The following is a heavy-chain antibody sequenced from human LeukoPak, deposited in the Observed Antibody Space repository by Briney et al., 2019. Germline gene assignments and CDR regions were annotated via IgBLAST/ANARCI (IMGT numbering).Heavy chain of an antibody. CDR1: GYSFTSYW. V-gene: IGHV5-51*01. J-gene: IGHJ6*02. Sequence: GESLKISCKGSGYSFTSYWIGWVRQMPGKGLEWMGIIYPGDSDTRYSPSFQGQVTISADKSISTAYLQWSSLKASDTAMYYCARQNYGDTYYYYGMDVWGQGTTVTVSS. CDR2: IYPGDSDT. CDR3: ARQNYGDTYYYYGMDV. D-gene: IGHD4-17*01.